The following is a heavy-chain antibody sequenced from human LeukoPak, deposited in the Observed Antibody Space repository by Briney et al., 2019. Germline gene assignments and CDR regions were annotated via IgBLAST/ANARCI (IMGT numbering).Heavy chain of an antibody. CDR3: ARGRYSSSWYSRHYFDY. CDR1: GGSFSGYY. Sequence: PSETLSLTCAVYGGSFSGYYWSWIRQPPGKGLEWIGEINHSGSTNYNPSLKSRVTISVDTSKNQFSLKLSSVTAADTAVYYCARGRYSSSWYSRHYFDYWGQGTLVTVSS. V-gene: IGHV4-34*01. CDR2: INHSGST. J-gene: IGHJ4*02. D-gene: IGHD6-13*01.